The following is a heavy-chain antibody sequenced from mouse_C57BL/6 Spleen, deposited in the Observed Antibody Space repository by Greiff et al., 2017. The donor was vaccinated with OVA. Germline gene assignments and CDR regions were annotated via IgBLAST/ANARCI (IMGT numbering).Heavy chain of an antibody. Sequence: QVQLQQSGPGLVAPSQSLSITCTVSGFSLTSYAISWVRQPPGKGLEWLGVIWTGGGTNYNSALKSRLSISKDNSKSQVFLKMNSLQTDDTARYYCARCYDYDDGAWFAYWGQGTLVTVSA. D-gene: IGHD2-4*01. J-gene: IGHJ3*01. V-gene: IGHV2-9-1*01. CDR3: ARCYDYDDGAWFAY. CDR1: GFSLTSYA. CDR2: IWTGGGT.